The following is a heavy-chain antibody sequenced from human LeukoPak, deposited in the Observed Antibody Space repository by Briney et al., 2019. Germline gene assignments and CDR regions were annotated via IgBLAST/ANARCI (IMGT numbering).Heavy chain of an antibody. CDR2: INHSGST. CDR3: ARGRRRCSGGSCYSPYYYYYMDV. J-gene: IGHJ6*03. V-gene: IGHV4-34*01. Sequence: PSETLSLTCAVYGGSFSGYYWSWIRQPPGQGLEWIGEINHSGSTNYNPSLKSRVTISVDTSKNQFSLKLSSVTAADTAVYYCARGRRRCSGGSCYSPYYYYYMDVWGKGTTVTVSS. D-gene: IGHD2-15*01. CDR1: GGSFSGYY.